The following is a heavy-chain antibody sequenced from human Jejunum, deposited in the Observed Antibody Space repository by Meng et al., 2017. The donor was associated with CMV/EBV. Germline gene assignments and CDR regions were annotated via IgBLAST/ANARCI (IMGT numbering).Heavy chain of an antibody. V-gene: IGHV3-7*01. Sequence: LSCADSGFTFSIHWMSWVRQPPGKGAEWVASIKPDGSEIQYVGSLRGRFTVSRDNARKSLYLQMNSLTAEDTAVYYCASGNDFNIWGQGTLVTVSS. CDR1: GFTFSIHW. J-gene: IGHJ3*02. CDR3: ASGNDFNI. D-gene: IGHD1-1*01. CDR2: IKPDGSEI.